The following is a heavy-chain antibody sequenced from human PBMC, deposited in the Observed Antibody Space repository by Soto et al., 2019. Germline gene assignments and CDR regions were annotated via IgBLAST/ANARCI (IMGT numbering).Heavy chain of an antibody. D-gene: IGHD2-21*01. CDR2: IYHGST. CDR1: GGSISSSGYS. V-gene: IGHV4-30-2*01. CDR3: ARGSVVAIDY. J-gene: IGHJ4*02. Sequence: QLQLQESGSGLVKPSQTLSLTCAVSGGSISSSGYSWSWIRQPPGKGLEWTGYIYHGSTYYNPSLKSRVTISVDRSKNQFSLKLSSVTAADTAVYYCARGSVVAIDYWGQGTLVTVSS.